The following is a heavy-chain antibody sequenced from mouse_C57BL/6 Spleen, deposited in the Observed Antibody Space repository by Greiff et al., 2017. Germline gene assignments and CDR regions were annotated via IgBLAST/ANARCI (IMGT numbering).Heavy chain of an antibody. V-gene: IGHV1-54*01. J-gene: IGHJ2*01. CDR1: GYAFTNYL. D-gene: IGHD2-3*01. Sequence: VQLQQSGAELVRPGTSVKVSCTASGYAFTNYLIEWVKQRPGQGLEWIGVINPGSGGTNYNEKFKGKATLTADKSSSTAYMQLSSLTSEDSAVYFCARSDDGHTRDYFDYWGQGTTLTVSS. CDR3: ARSDDGHTRDYFDY. CDR2: INPGSGGT.